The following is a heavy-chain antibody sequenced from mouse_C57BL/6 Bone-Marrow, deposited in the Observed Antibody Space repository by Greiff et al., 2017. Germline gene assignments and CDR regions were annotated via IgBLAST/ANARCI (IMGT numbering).Heavy chain of an antibody. CDR1: GYTFTSYW. CDR2: IDPSDSYT. CDR3: AREGIIGYYYGSS. J-gene: IGHJ3*01. Sequence: QVHVKQPGAELVMPGASVKLSCKASGYTFTSYWMHWVKQRPGQGLEWIGEIDPSDSYTNYNQKFKGKSTLTVDKSSSTAYMQLSSLTSEDSAVYYCAREGIIGYYYGSSWGQGTLVTVSA. V-gene: IGHV1-69*01. D-gene: IGHD1-1*01.